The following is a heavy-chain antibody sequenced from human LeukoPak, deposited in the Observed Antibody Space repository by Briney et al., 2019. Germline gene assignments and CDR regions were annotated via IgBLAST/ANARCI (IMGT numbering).Heavy chain of an antibody. Sequence: SETLSLTCAVYGGSFSGYYWNWIRQPPGMGLEWIGEINHSGSTNYNPSLKSRVTISVDTSKNQFSLKLSSVTAADTAVYYCARDKDSNSGAWFDPWGQGTLVTVSS. V-gene: IGHV4-34*01. CDR2: INHSGST. D-gene: IGHD4-11*01. J-gene: IGHJ5*02. CDR1: GGSFSGYY. CDR3: ARDKDSNSGAWFDP.